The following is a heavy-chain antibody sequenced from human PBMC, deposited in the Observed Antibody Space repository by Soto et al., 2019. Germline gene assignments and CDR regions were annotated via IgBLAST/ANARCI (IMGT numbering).Heavy chain of an antibody. Sequence: QMQLVQSGPEVKKPGTSVKVSYKASGFTFTSSAMQWVRQARGQRLEWIGWIVVGSGNTNYAQKFQERVTITRDMSTSTAYMELSSLRSEDTAVYYCAAALAAVAGTYYYYMDVWGKGTTVTVSS. CDR3: AAALAAVAGTYYYYMDV. D-gene: IGHD6-19*01. J-gene: IGHJ6*03. V-gene: IGHV1-58*02. CDR2: IVVGSGNT. CDR1: GFTFTSSA.